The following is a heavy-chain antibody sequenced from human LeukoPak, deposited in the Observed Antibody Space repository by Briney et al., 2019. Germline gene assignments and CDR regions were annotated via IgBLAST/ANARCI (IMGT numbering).Heavy chain of an antibody. CDR1: GGSISSSSYY. D-gene: IGHD3-9*01. J-gene: IGHJ4*02. CDR2: IYYSGST. V-gene: IGHV4-39*07. Sequence: SETLSLTCTVSGGSISSSSYYWGWIRQPPGKGLEWIGSIYYSGSTYYNPSLKSRVTISVDTSKNQFSLKLSSVTAADTAVYYCARDSYDILTGYFYYFDYWGQGTLVTVSS. CDR3: ARDSYDILTGYFYYFDY.